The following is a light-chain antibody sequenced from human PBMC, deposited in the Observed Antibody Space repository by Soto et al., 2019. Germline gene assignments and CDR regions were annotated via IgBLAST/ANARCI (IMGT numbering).Light chain of an antibody. J-gene: IGKJ1*01. CDR2: GAS. Sequence: EIVLTQSPGTLSLSPGERATLSCRASQSVSSSYLAWYQQKGGQAPRLLIYGASSRATGIPDRFSGSGSGKDFTLPISRLEPDDFPVSYCTQYVRTPWTFGQGTKVEIK. CDR3: TQYVRTPWT. V-gene: IGKV3-20*01. CDR1: QSVSSSY.